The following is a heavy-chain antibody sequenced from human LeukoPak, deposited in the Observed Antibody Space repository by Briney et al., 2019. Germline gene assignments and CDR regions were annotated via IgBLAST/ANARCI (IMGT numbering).Heavy chain of an antibody. CDR3: AKSNGYGLVDI. CDR1: GGSISGYY. J-gene: IGHJ3*02. CDR2: IFYSGST. Sequence: SETLSLTCTVSGGSISGYYWGWIRQPPGKGLEWIGNIFYSGSTYYSPSLKSRVTISLDTSRNQFSLKLNSVTAADTAVYYCAKSNGYGLVDIWGQGTMVTVSS. V-gene: IGHV4-39*07. D-gene: IGHD3-10*01.